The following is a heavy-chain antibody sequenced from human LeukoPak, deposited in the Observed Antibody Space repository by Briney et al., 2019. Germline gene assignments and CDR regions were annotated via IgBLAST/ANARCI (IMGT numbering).Heavy chain of an antibody. D-gene: IGHD3-3*01. CDR2: IIPVLGIA. CDR1: GGTFSSYT. V-gene: IGHV1-69*02. J-gene: IGHJ4*02. Sequence: ASVKVSCKASGGTFSSYTISWVRQAPGQGLEWMGRIIPVLGIANYAQKFQGRVTITADKSTSTAYMELSSLRSEDTAVYYCARGISFFGVVTHYFDYWGQGTLVTVSS. CDR3: ARGISFFGVVTHYFDY.